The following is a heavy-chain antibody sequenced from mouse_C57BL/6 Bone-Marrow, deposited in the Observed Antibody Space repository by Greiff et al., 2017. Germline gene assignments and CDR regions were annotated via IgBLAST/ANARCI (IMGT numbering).Heavy chain of an antibody. CDR3: ARSTVVFPDY. D-gene: IGHD1-1*01. J-gene: IGHJ2*01. CDR1: GYTFTSYG. CDR2: FYTRSGNT. V-gene: IGHV1-81*01. Sequence: QVQLQQSGAELARPGASVKMSCKASGYTFTSYGISWVKQRTGQGLEWIGEFYTRSGNTYYNEKFKGKATLTADKSSSTAYMELLSLTSEDSAVYFCARSTVVFPDYWGQGTTLTVSS.